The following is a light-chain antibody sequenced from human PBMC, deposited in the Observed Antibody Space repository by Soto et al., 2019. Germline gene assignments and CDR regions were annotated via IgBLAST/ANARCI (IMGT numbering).Light chain of an antibody. Sequence: QSVLTQPPSVSGAPGQRVTISCTGSSSNIGAGYDVHWYQQLPGTAPKLLIYGNSNRPSGVPDRFSGSKSGTSASLAITGPQADDEADYNCKPYDSSLSCYVFGNGTKFTV. J-gene: IGLJ1*01. CDR2: GNS. CDR3: KPYDSSLSCYV. V-gene: IGLV1-40*01. CDR1: SSNIGAGYD.